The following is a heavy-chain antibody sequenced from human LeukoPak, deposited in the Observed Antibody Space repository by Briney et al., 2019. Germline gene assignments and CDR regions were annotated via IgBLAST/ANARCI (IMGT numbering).Heavy chain of an antibody. Sequence: SETLSLTCTVSGGSISSYYWSWIRQPAGKGLEWIGRIYTSGSTNYNPSLKSRVTMSVDTSKNQFSLKLSSVTAADTAVYYCARVLDFWSGSRFDPWGQGTLVTVSS. V-gene: IGHV4-4*07. D-gene: IGHD3-3*01. CDR1: GGSISSYY. CDR2: IYTSGST. CDR3: ARVLDFWSGSRFDP. J-gene: IGHJ5*02.